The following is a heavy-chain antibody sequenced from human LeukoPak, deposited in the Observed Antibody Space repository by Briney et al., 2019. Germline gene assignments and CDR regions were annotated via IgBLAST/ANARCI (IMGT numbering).Heavy chain of an antibody. CDR3: ARFRPRRRADGDFDY. V-gene: IGHV3-53*01. D-gene: IGHD3-10*01. J-gene: IGHJ4*02. CDR2: IYTGGST. CDR1: GFTVSSNY. Sequence: GGSLRLSCAASGFTVSSNYMSWVRQAPGKGLEWVSIIYTGGSTYSADSVKGRFIISRDTSKNTLYLQMNSLRAEDTAVYYCARFRPRRRADGDFDYWGQGTLVTVSS.